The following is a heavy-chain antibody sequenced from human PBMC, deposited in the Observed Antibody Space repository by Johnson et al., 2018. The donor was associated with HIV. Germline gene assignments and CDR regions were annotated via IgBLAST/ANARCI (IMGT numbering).Heavy chain of an antibody. J-gene: IGHJ3*02. CDR3: TRLPSGYSRDAFDI. D-gene: IGHD5-18*01. Sequence: VQLVESGGGLVKPGGSLRLSCAASGFTSGFTFIDYYMGWIRQAPGKGLEWVPNIKQDGSEKYYADSLTGRFTISRDNSKNTLYLQMNSLRAEDTAVYYYTRLPSGYSRDAFDIWGQGTMVTVSS. V-gene: IGHV3-7*01. CDR1: GFTFIDYY. CDR2: IKQDGSEK.